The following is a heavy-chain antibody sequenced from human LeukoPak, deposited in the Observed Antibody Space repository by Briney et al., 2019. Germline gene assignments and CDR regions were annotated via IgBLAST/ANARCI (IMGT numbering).Heavy chain of an antibody. Sequence: GGSLRLSCAASGFTFSSYSMNWVRQAPGKGLEWVSYIGSSSSTIYYADSVKGRFTISRDNAKNSLYLQMNSLRAEDTAVYYCARDPTGRIQLWSDWGQGTLVTVSS. J-gene: IGHJ4*02. D-gene: IGHD5-18*01. CDR3: ARDPTGRIQLWSD. CDR2: IGSSSSTI. CDR1: GFTFSSYS. V-gene: IGHV3-48*04.